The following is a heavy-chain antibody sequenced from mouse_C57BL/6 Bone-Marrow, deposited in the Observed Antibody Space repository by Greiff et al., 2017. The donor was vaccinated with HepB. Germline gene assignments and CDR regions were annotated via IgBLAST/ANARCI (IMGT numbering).Heavy chain of an antibody. CDR3: ASRTGFDY. V-gene: IGHV5-9*01. D-gene: IGHD4-1*01. J-gene: IGHJ2*01. CDR1: GFTFSSYT. Sequence: EVMLVESGGGLVKPGGSLKLSCAASGFTFSSYTMSWVRQTPEKRLEWVATISGGGGNTYYPDSVKGRFTISRDNAKNTLYLQMSSLRSEDTALYYCASRTGFDYWGQGTTLTVSS. CDR2: ISGGGGNT.